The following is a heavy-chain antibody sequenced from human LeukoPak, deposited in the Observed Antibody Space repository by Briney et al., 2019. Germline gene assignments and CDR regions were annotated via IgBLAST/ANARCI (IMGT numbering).Heavy chain of an antibody. Sequence: PSQTLSLTCTVSGGSISSGDYYWSWIRQPPGKGLEWIGYIYYSGSTYYNPSLKSRVTISVDTSKNRFSLKLSSVTAADTAVYYCARSPVRCSSTTCFGFYFDYWGQGTLVTVSS. CDR1: GGSISSGDYY. J-gene: IGHJ4*02. CDR3: ARSPVRCSSTTCFGFYFDY. CDR2: IYYSGST. D-gene: IGHD2-2*01. V-gene: IGHV4-30-4*08.